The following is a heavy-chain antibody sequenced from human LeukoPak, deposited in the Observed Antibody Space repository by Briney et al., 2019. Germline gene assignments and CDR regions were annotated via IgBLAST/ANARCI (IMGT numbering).Heavy chain of an antibody. V-gene: IGHV3-11*01. D-gene: IGHD4/OR15-4a*01. CDR2: ISSSGDSL. CDR1: GFTLSDYY. CDR3: ARDVVFGAADE. Sequence: GGSLRLSCAASGFTLSDYYMTWIRQAPGKGLEWISFISSSGDSLYYADSVEGRFTISRDNAKDSVYLQMNSLRSEDTAVYYCARDVVFGAADEWGQGTLVTVSS. J-gene: IGHJ4*02.